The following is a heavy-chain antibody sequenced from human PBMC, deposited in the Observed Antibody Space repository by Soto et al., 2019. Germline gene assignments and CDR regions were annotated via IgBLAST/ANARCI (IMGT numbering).Heavy chain of an antibody. CDR1: GGTFSNYT. Sequence: QVQLVQSGAEVKKPGSSVKVFCNASGGTFSNYTISWVRQAPGQVLELMGGIIPVFGTTDYEQKFQGRVTITADGSTSTYYMKLSSRRSADTAVYYCARASPYIVVRRPTGNQDYYGLAVWGQGTTVTVSS. J-gene: IGHJ6*02. V-gene: IGHV1-69*01. CDR3: ARASPYIVVRRPTGNQDYYGLAV. CDR2: IIPVFGTT. D-gene: IGHD2-2*01.